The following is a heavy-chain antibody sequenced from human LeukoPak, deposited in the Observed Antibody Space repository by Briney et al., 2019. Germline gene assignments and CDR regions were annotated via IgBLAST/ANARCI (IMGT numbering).Heavy chain of an antibody. Sequence: ASVKVSCKASGYTFTSYGISWVRQAPGQGLEWMGWISAYNGNTNYAQKLQGRVTMTTDTSTSTAYMELRSLRSDDTAVYYCARGLGLRATPRGEGAYFDYWGQGTLVTVSS. CDR2: ISAYNGNT. V-gene: IGHV1-18*01. J-gene: IGHJ4*02. D-gene: IGHD5/OR15-5a*01. CDR3: ARGLGLRATPRGEGAYFDY. CDR1: GYTFTSYG.